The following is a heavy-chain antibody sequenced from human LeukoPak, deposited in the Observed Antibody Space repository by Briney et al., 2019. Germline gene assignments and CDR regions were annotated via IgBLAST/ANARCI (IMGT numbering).Heavy chain of an antibody. Sequence: SETLSLTCTVSGGSISSSSYYWGWIRQPPGKGLEWIGSMYYSGNTYYNPSLKSRVTISVDTSKNQFSLKLSSVTAADTAVYYCARDFPTYDSSGLDYWGQGTLVTVSS. CDR1: GGSISSSSYY. CDR2: MYYSGNT. CDR3: ARDFPTYDSSGLDY. V-gene: IGHV4-39*02. D-gene: IGHD3-22*01. J-gene: IGHJ4*02.